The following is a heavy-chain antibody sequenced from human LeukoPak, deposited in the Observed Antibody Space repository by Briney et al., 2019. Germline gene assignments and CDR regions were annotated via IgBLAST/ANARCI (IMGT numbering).Heavy chain of an antibody. CDR2: IYYSGST. Sequence: SETLSLTCTVSGGSISSSSYYWGWIRQPPGKGLEWIGSIYYSGSTYYNPSLKSRVTISVDTSKNQFSLKLSSVTAADTAVYYCARSTPILTGYPYFDYWGQGTLVTVSS. CDR1: GGSISSSSYY. CDR3: ARSTPILTGYPYFDY. D-gene: IGHD3-9*01. V-gene: IGHV4-39*07. J-gene: IGHJ4*02.